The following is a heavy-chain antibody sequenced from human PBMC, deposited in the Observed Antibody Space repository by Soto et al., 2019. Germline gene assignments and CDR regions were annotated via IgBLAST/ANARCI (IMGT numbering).Heavy chain of an antibody. J-gene: IGHJ6*02. V-gene: IGHV3-30-3*01. Sequence: QVQLVESGGGVVQPGRSLRLSCAGSGFALRGFAMHWVRQAPGKGLEWVALISYDGSKEYYADSVQGRFSISRDNSKNTLHLQMNSLRGEDTAVYYCSREGDGRPATPYFYGMDVWGQGTTVTVSS. CDR3: SREGDGRPATPYFYGMDV. CDR2: ISYDGSKE. D-gene: IGHD1-26*01. CDR1: GFALRGFA.